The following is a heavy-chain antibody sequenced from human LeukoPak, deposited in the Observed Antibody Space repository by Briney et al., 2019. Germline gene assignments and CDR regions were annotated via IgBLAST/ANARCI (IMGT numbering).Heavy chain of an antibody. Sequence: SETLSLTCTVSGGSISSYYWSWIRQPPGKGLEWIGYIYYSGSTNYNPSLKSRVTISVDTSKNQFSLKLSSVTAADTAVYYCARHEDPCSGAGRGCYYYGMEVWGQGNPVTVSS. CDR2: IYYSGST. CDR1: GGSISSYY. CDR3: ARHEDPCSGAGRGCYYYGMEV. V-gene: IGHV4-59*08. D-gene: IGHD3-10*02. J-gene: IGHJ6*02.